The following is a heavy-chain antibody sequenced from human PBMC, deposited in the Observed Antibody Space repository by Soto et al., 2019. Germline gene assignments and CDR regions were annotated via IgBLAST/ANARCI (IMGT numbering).Heavy chain of an antibody. CDR1: GFTFSNAW. CDR3: TTDGPHSSSRYYFDY. Sequence: EVQLVESGGGLVKPGGSLRLSCAASGFTFSNAWMSWVRQAPGTGLEWVGRIKSKTDGGTTDYAAPVKGRFTISRDDSKNTLYLQMNSLKTEDTAVYYCTTDGPHSSSRYYFDYWGQGTLVTVSS. J-gene: IGHJ4*02. V-gene: IGHV3-15*01. CDR2: IKSKTDGGTT. D-gene: IGHD6-13*01.